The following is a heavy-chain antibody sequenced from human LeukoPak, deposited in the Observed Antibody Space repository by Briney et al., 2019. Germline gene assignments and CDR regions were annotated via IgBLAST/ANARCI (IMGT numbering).Heavy chain of an antibody. Sequence: GGSLRLSCAASGFTFSSYWMHWVRQAPRKGLVRVSCINSDGSSTSYADSVKGRFTISRDNAKNTLYLQMSSLRAEDTAVYYCARVRDGYKPPKLSSYYYMDVWGKGTTVTISS. CDR1: GFTFSSYW. D-gene: IGHD5-24*01. J-gene: IGHJ6*03. CDR2: INSDGSST. V-gene: IGHV3-74*01. CDR3: ARVRDGYKPPKLSSYYYMDV.